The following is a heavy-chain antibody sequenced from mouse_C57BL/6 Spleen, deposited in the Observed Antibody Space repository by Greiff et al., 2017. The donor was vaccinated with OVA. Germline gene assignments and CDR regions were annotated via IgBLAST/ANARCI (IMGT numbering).Heavy chain of an antibody. J-gene: IGHJ4*01. CDR2: ISDGGSYT. CDR1: GFTFSSYA. V-gene: IGHV5-4*01. D-gene: IGHD2-10*02. Sequence: EVQVVESGGGLVKPGGSLKLSCAASGFTFSSYAMSWVRQTPEKRLEWVATISDGGSYTYYPDNVKGRFTISRDNAKNNLYLQMSHLKSEDTAMYYCARSSKNAMDYWGQATSVTVSS. CDR3: ARSSKNAMDY.